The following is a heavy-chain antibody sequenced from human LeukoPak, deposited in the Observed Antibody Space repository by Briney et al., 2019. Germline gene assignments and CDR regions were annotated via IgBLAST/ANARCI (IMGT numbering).Heavy chain of an antibody. CDR3: ASAEHSGSLTTED. CDR2: FYTSGST. CDR1: GDSISTYY. V-gene: IGHV4-4*07. J-gene: IGHJ4*02. Sequence: PSETLSLTCSVSGDSISTYYWSWIRQPAGKGLEWIGRFYTSGSTNYNPSLKSRVTMSVDTSKNQFSLKLSSVTAADTDVYYCASAEHSGSLTTEDWGQGTLVSVSS. D-gene: IGHD5-12*01.